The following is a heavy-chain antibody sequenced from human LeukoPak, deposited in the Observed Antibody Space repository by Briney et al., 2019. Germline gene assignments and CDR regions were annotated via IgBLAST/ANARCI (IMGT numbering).Heavy chain of an antibody. V-gene: IGHV3-30*02. Sequence: GGSLRLSCLGSGFPFRSYDMHWVRQARGKGPEWVAYIQDEGISKNYGDSVKGRFDISRDNSKNTVYLDMASLTVADTALYYCAKARDSANYYFDSWGHGTLVIVSS. CDR2: IQDEGISK. CDR3: AKARDSANYYFDS. D-gene: IGHD1-26*01. J-gene: IGHJ4*01. CDR1: GFPFRSYD.